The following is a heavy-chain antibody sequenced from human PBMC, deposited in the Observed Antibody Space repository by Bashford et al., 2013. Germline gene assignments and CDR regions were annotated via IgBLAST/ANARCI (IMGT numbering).Heavy chain of an antibody. J-gene: IGHJ4*02. CDR1: GYKFYQLIW. Sequence: ESLKISCTTSGYKFYQLIWDRARVRQIARERAWSWMGIIYPDDSDTRYSPSVPKGQVTISADKSISTAYLQWSSLKASDTAMYYCARHGTISDRRNYFDFWGQGALVTVSS. CDR2: IYPDDSDT. CDR3: ARHGTISDRRNYFDF. V-gene: IGHV5-51*01. D-gene: IGHD6-6*01.